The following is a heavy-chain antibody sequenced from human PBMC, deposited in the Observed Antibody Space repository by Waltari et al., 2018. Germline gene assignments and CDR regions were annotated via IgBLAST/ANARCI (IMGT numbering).Heavy chain of an antibody. J-gene: IGHJ6*02. CDR3: ARSRADLIDVDYGMDV. CDR2: INAGNGYT. CDR1: GYIFRNSA. Sequence: QAQLVQSGAEVKKPGAPVRVSCTASGYIFRNSAIPWVRQAPGQGLEWMGGINAGNGYTQYSQKFHGRVTMTRDTSASTAYMEMGSLRSEDTAVFYCARSRADLIDVDYGMDVWGQGTTVTVSS. V-gene: IGHV1-3*01. D-gene: IGHD3-10*02.